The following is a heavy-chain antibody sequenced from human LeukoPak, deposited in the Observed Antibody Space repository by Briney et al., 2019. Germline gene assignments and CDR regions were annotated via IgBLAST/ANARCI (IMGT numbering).Heavy chain of an antibody. D-gene: IGHD6-13*01. J-gene: IGHJ4*02. Sequence: GGSLRLSCAASGFTFSSYEMNWVRQAPGKGLVWVSYISSSGSTIYYADSVKGRFTISRDNAKNSLYLQMNSLRAEDTAVYYCAREVTAAADYWGQGTLVTVSS. CDR1: GFTFSSYE. CDR2: ISSSGSTI. V-gene: IGHV3-48*03. CDR3: AREVTAAADY.